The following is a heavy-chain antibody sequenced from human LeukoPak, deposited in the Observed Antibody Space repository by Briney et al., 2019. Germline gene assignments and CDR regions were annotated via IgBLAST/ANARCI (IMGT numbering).Heavy chain of an antibody. CDR1: GYTFTDYY. V-gene: IGHV1-2*04. Sequence: ASVTVSFTASGYTFTDYYMHWVRQAPGQGLEWMGWIDPNSGGTNYAQKFQGCVTMTRDTSISTAYMELSRLRSDDTAVYYCARDDPYYDFWSGYSRRNYGMDVWGQGTTVTVSS. CDR2: IDPNSGGT. J-gene: IGHJ6*02. CDR3: ARDDPYYDFWSGYSRRNYGMDV. D-gene: IGHD3-3*01.